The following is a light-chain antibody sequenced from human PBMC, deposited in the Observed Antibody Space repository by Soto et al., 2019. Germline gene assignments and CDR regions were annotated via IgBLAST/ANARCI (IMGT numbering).Light chain of an antibody. CDR2: DAS. Sequence: DIQMTQSPSTLSASVGDRVTITCRARQSINIWLAWYQQKPGKAPKLLIYDASILESGVPSRFSGSGSGTEFTLTISSPHPDDFATYYCQQYNSYRTFGQGTKVDIK. CDR3: QQYNSYRT. CDR1: QSINIW. J-gene: IGKJ1*01. V-gene: IGKV1-5*01.